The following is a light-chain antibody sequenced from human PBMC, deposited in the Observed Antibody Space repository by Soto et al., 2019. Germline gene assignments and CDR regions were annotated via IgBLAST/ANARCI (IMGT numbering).Light chain of an antibody. V-gene: IGKV3-11*01. CDR2: GAS. CDR1: QSVSSS. Sequence: EIVLTQSPATLSLSPGERATLSCRASQSVSSSLAWYQQKPGQAPRLLIYGASNGAAGIPARFSGTGSGTDFTLTISSLEPDDFAVYYCQQRYNWPITFGGGTNVEIK. J-gene: IGKJ4*01. CDR3: QQRYNWPIT.